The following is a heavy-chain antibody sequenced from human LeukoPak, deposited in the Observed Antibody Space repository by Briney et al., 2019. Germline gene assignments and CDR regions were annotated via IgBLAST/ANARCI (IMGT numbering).Heavy chain of an antibody. J-gene: IGHJ6*04. CDR2: IDPSDSYT. D-gene: IGHD3-10*01. V-gene: IGHV5-10-1*01. Sequence: GESLQISCKGSGYSFTSYWISWVRQMPGKGLEWMGRIDPSDSYTNYSPSFQGHVTISADKSISTAYLQWSSLKASDTAMYYCARYGLLWFGELLSYYYGMDVWGKGTTVTVSS. CDR1: GYSFTSYW. CDR3: ARYGLLWFGELLSYYYGMDV.